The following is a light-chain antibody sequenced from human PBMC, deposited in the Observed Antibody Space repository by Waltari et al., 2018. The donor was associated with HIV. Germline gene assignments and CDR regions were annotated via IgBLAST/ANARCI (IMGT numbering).Light chain of an antibody. CDR3: SSDSGRNRSVI. CDR2: EVT. J-gene: IGLJ2*01. V-gene: IGLV2-8*01. CDR1: SSDFGGHSY. Sequence: QSALTQPPSASGSPGQAVTISCTGTSSDFGGHSYVSWYQQHTGKAPKRIISEVTKRPSGVPDGFSGSQAGNTASRTVSGLQDEDEGDYFCSSDSGRNRSVIFGGGTMVTGL.